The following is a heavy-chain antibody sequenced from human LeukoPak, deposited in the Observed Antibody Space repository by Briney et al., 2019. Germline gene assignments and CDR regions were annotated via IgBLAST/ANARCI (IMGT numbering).Heavy chain of an antibody. CDR2: IRYDGSNK. J-gene: IGHJ4*02. D-gene: IGHD3-22*01. CDR3: AKVEDSSGYFVFDY. CDR1: GFTFSIYG. V-gene: IGHV3-30*02. Sequence: PGGSLRLSCAASGFTFSIYGMHWVRQAPGKGLEWVAFIRYDGSNKYYADSVKGRFTISRDNSKNTLYLQMNSLRAEDTAVYYCAKVEDSSGYFVFDYWGQGTLVTVSS.